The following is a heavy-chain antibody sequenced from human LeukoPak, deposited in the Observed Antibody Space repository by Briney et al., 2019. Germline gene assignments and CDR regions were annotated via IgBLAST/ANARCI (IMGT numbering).Heavy chain of an antibody. CDR1: GYTFTGYY. CDR3: ARTGHTDVFDI. V-gene: IGHV1-2*02. D-gene: IGHD2-21*01. Sequence: ASVKVSFKASGYTFTGYYVHWVRQAPGQGLEWMGWINPNSGGTNFARKFQGRVTVTRDTSISTAYMEVSRLTADDTAVYYCARTGHTDVFDIWGQGTMVTVSS. CDR2: INPNSGGT. J-gene: IGHJ3*02.